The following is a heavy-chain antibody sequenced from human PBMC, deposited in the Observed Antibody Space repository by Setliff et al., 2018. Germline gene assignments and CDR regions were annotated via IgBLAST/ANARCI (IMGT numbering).Heavy chain of an antibody. CDR1: GVTVSAYD. CDR2: LDNDGST. D-gene: IGHD2-21*02. CDR3: ARAGLPYAADV. J-gene: IGHJ3*01. Sequence: PGGSLRLSCAASGVTVSAYDMSWVRQAPGKGLEWVSLLDNDGSTYYVDSVEGRFAISRDNAKNSLYLQMNSLRAEDTAVYYCARAGLPYAADVWGQGTKVTVSS. V-gene: IGHV3-53*01.